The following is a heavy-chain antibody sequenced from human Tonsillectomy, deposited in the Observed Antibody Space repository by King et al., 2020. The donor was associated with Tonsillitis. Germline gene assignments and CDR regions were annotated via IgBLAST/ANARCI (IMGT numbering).Heavy chain of an antibody. J-gene: IGHJ4*02. Sequence: QLVQSRAEVKKPGASVKVSCKASGGTFSSYAISWVRHAPGQGLEWMGRIIPILGIANNAQKCQGRVTITADKSTSTAYMELSSLRSEDTAVYYCASGYYDSSGYLVYWGQGTLVTVSS. CDR3: ASGYYDSSGYLVY. CDR1: GGTFSSYA. D-gene: IGHD3-22*01. CDR2: IIPILGIA. V-gene: IGHV1-69*04.